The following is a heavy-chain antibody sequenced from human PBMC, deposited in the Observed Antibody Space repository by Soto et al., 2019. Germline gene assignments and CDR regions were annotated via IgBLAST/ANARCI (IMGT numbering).Heavy chain of an antibody. V-gene: IGHV1-18*01. CDR3: ARRTTNWPFDY. D-gene: IGHD1-1*01. CDR2: ISTYNGNT. J-gene: IGHJ4*02. CDR1: GYTFTSYG. Sequence: SSVKVSCKASGYTFTSYGINWLRQAPGHGLEWMGWISTYNGNTNYAQKFQGRVTMTTDTSTSTAYMELRSLRSDDTAVYYCARRTTNWPFDYWGQGTLVTVS.